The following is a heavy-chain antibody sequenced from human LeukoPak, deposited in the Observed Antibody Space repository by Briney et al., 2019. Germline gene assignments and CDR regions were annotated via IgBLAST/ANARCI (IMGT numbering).Heavy chain of an antibody. CDR1: GFTFSSYG. D-gene: IGHD6-13*01. CDR2: ISTTSITI. J-gene: IGHJ4*02. CDR3: VRGGSSWRYSFDY. V-gene: IGHV3-48*01. Sequence: PGGSLRLSCAASGFTFSSYGMNWVRQAPGKGLEWISYISTTSITIYYADSVKGRFTISRDNAKNSLYLQMNSLRADDTAVYYCVRGGSSWRYSFDYWGQGTLVTVSS.